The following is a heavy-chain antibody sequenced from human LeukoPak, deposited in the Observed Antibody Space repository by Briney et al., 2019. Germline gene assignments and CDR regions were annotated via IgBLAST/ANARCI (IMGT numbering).Heavy chain of an antibody. D-gene: IGHD3-22*01. J-gene: IGHJ3*02. V-gene: IGHV3-23*01. CDR2: VSDDGGRT. CDR1: GLTFVNYA. Sequence: QPGGSLKLSCAASGLTFVNYALSWVRQPPGKGLEWVSGVSDDGGRTYSADSVKGRFTISRDNSKNTLFLHMNNLRADDTAMYYCAKYRSRFYFDALDIWGQGTMVTVSS. CDR3: AKYRSRFYFDALDI.